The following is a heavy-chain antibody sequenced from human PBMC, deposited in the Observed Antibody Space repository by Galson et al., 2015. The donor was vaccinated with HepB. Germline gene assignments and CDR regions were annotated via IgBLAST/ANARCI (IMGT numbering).Heavy chain of an antibody. CDR1: RFTFSNFA. CDR3: AIVGDYGLNPLDY. Sequence: SLRLSCAASRFTFSNFAMNWVRQAPGKGLECVSSISCSSTTIYYADSVKGRFTISRDNAKNTLYLQMNSLRAEDTAVYYCAIVGDYGLNPLDYWGQGTLVTVSS. CDR2: ISCSSTTI. J-gene: IGHJ4*02. V-gene: IGHV3-21*04. D-gene: IGHD4-17*01.